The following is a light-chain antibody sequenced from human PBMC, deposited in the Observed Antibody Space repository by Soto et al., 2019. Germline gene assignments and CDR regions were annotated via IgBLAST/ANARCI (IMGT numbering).Light chain of an antibody. CDR2: QVS. J-gene: IGKJ1*01. CDR3: MQGTHWPWT. Sequence: DVVMTQSPLSLPVTLGQPASISCRSSHGLVFSDGNTFLNWFQQRPGQSPRRLIYQVSKRVSGVRDRFSGSGSGTNFTLQISRVEADDVGVYYCMQGTHWPWTFGQGTRVEIE. V-gene: IGKV2-30*01. CDR1: HGLVFSDGNTF.